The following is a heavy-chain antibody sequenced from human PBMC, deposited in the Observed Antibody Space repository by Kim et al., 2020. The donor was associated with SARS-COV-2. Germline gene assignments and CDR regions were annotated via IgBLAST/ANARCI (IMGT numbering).Heavy chain of an antibody. D-gene: IGHD4-17*01. J-gene: IGHJ5*02. CDR3: ARDPTVNSSVGFDP. V-gene: IGHV4-31*03. CDR2: IYYSGST. CDR1: GGSISSGGYY. Sequence: SETLSLTCTVSGGSISSGGYYWSWIRQHPGKGLEWIGYIYYSGSTYYNPSLKSRVTISVDTSKNQFSLKLSSVTAADTAVYYCARDPTVNSSVGFDPWGQGTLVTVSS.